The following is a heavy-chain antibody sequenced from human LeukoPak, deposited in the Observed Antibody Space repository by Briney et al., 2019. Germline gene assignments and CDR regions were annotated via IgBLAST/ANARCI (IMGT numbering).Heavy chain of an antibody. CDR2: ISSSGSTI. CDR3: ASNYWYYYGSGSDDAFDI. J-gene: IGHJ3*02. D-gene: IGHD3-10*01. V-gene: IGHV3-11*01. Sequence: GGSLRLSCAASGFTFSDYYMSWIRQAPGKGLEWVSHISSSGSTIYYADSVKGRFTISRDNAKNSLYLQMNSLRAEDTAVYYCASNYWYYYGSGSDDAFDIWGQGTMVTVSS. CDR1: GFTFSDYY.